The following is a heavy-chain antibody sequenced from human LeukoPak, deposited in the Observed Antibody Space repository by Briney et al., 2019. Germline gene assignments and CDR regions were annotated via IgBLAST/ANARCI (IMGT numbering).Heavy chain of an antibody. Sequence: GASVKVSCKASGYTFTGYYMHWVRQAPGQGLEWMGWINPNSGGTNYAQTFQGRVTMATDTSTSTAYMELRSLRSDDTAVYYCARKNLGFDYWGQGTLVTVSS. D-gene: IGHD1-7*01. CDR2: INPNSGGT. CDR1: GYTFTGYY. J-gene: IGHJ4*02. V-gene: IGHV1-2*02. CDR3: ARKNLGFDY.